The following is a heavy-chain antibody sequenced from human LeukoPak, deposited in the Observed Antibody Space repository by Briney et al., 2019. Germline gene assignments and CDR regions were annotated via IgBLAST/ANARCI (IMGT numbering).Heavy chain of an antibody. V-gene: IGHV3-11*01. CDR1: GFTFSDYC. D-gene: IGHD4-17*01. CDR2: ISSSGSTI. Sequence: GGSLRLSCAASGFTFSDYCMSWIRQAPGKGLEWVSYISSSGSTIYYADSVKGRFTISRDNAKNSLYLQMNSLRAEDTAVYYCARSTDYGDRTFDYWGQGTLVTVSS. CDR3: ARSTDYGDRTFDY. J-gene: IGHJ4*02.